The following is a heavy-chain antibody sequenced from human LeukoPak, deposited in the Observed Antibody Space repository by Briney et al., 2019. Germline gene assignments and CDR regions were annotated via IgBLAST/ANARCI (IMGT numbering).Heavy chain of an antibody. J-gene: IGHJ5*02. CDR2: IYPGDSDT. CDR1: GYGFTSYX. V-gene: IGHV5-51*01. CDR3: ARRSSSWSPFDP. D-gene: IGHD6-13*01. Sequence: GESXXXSXXGSGYGFTSYXXXXVXPXPGXGXXXXGIIYPGDSDTRYSPSFQGQVTISADKSISTAYLQWSSLKASDTAMYYCARRSSSWSPFDPWGQGTLVTVSS.